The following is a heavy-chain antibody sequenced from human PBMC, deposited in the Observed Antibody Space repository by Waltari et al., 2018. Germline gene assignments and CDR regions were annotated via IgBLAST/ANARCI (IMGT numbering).Heavy chain of an antibody. V-gene: IGHV7-4-1*02. CDR3: ARDPYCSGGSCYSDWYFDL. CDR1: GYTFTSYA. J-gene: IGHJ2*01. CDR2: INTNTGNP. Sequence: QVQLVQSGSELKKPGASVKVSCKASGYTFTSYAMNWVRQAPGQGLEWMGWINTNTGNPTDAQGFTGRFVFSLDTSVSTAYLQISSLKAEDTAVYYCARDPYCSGGSCYSDWYFDLWGRGTLVTVSS. D-gene: IGHD2-15*01.